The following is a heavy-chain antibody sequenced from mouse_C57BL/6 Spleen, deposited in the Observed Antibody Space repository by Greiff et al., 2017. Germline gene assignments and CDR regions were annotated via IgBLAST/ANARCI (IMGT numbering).Heavy chain of an antibody. CDR1: GYTFTSYW. Sequence: QVQLQQPGAELVRPGSSVKLSCKASGYTFTSYWMHWVKQRPIQGLEWIGNIDPSDSETHYNQKFKDKATLTVDKSSSTAYMRLSSLTSEDSAVYYCAVWFYAMDDWGKGTSVTVSS. J-gene: IGHJ4*01. CDR3: AVWFYAMDD. D-gene: IGHD2-10*02. CDR2: IDPSDSET. V-gene: IGHV1-52*01.